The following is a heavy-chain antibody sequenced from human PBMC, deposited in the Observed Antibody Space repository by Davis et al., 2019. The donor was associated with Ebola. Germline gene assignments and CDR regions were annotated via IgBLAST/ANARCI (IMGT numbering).Heavy chain of an antibody. D-gene: IGHD4-11*01. CDR3: ARGHNYAHEY. Sequence: SVTVSCLASGYTFTDYNIHWMRQAPGQGLEWLGRVILKSGATNYAQKFQGRVTMTRDTSISTVYMELSSLRYDDTADYYCARGHNYAHEYWGQGTLVTVSS. V-gene: IGHV1-2*06. CDR1: GYTFTDYN. CDR2: VILKSGAT. J-gene: IGHJ4*02.